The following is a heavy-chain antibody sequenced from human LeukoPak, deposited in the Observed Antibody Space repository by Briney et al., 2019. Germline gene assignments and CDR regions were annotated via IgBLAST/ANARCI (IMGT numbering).Heavy chain of an antibody. CDR3: ARSGEYSGYDYFDY. Sequence: GGSLRLSCAASGFTVSSNYMSWVRQAPGKGLEWVSVIYSGGSIYYADSVKGRFTISRDNSKNTLYLQMNSLRAEDTAVYYCARSGEYSGYDYFDYWGQGTLVTVSS. J-gene: IGHJ4*02. D-gene: IGHD5-12*01. V-gene: IGHV3-66*02. CDR1: GFTVSSNY. CDR2: IYSGGSI.